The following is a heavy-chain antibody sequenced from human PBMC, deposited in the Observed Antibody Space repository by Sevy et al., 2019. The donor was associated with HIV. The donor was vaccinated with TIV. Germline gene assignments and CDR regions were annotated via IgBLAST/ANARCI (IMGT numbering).Heavy chain of an antibody. CDR2: ISFDGSNK. Sequence: GGSLRLSCAASGFTFTLYSMHWVRQAPGKGLEWVTTISFDGSNKHYADSVKGRFTISRDNSQNSLYLQMNSLRTEDTAVYYCALERLSSDVAEYFQNWGQGTLVTVSS. CDR3: ALERLSSDVAEYFQN. D-gene: IGHD1-1*01. J-gene: IGHJ1*01. CDR1: GFTFTLYS. V-gene: IGHV3-30-3*01.